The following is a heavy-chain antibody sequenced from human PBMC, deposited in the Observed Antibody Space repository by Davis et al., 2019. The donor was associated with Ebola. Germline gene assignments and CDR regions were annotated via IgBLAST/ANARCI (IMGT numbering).Heavy chain of an antibody. Sequence: ESLKISCAASGFTFSSYSMNWVRQAPGKGLEWIGEINHSGNTNYNPSLKSRVTISVDTSKNQFSLKLSSVTAADTAVYYCARADDYGDSRIYYYYYMDVWGKGTTVTVSS. D-gene: IGHD4-17*01. CDR1: GFTFSSYS. J-gene: IGHJ6*03. V-gene: IGHV4-34*01. CDR3: ARADDYGDSRIYYYYYMDV. CDR2: INHSGNT.